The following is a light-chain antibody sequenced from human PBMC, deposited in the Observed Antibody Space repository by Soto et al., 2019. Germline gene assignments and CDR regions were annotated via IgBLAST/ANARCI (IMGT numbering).Light chain of an antibody. V-gene: IGKV1-39*01. CDR1: QSISSY. CDR3: QQTYSTPYT. Sequence: DIQMTQSPSSLSASVGDRVTITCRASQSISSYLNWYQQKPGKAPKFVIYAASSLRSGVPSRFSGSGSGTDFTLTISSLQPEDFATYYCQQTYSTPYTFCQGTKLEIK. CDR2: AAS. J-gene: IGKJ2*01.